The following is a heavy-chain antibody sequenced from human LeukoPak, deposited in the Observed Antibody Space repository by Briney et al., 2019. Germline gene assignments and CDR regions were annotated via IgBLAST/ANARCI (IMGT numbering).Heavy chain of an antibody. CDR2: FDPEDGET. J-gene: IGHJ6*03. D-gene: IGHD4/OR15-4a*01. Sequence: ASVKVSCNVSGYTLTELSMHWVRQAPGKGLEWMGGFDPEDGETIYAQKFQGRVTMTEDTSTDTAYMELSSLRSEDTAVYYCATLHVVPTPRYYYYYYMDVWGKGTTVTVSS. CDR3: ATLHVVPTPRYYYYYYMDV. CDR1: GYTLTELS. V-gene: IGHV1-24*01.